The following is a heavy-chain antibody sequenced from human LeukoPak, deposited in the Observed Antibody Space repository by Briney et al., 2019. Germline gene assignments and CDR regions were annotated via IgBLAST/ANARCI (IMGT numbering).Heavy chain of an antibody. D-gene: IGHD2-15*01. CDR2: INRDGNTI. CDR1: GFAFSSYW. J-gene: IGHJ4*02. CDR3: ARDYCSAITCYDLPVS. V-gene: IGHV3-74*01. Sequence: GESLRLSCAASGFAFSSYWMHWVRQAPGKGLVWVSRINRDGNTINYADSVKGRFTISRDNAKNTLYLQMNSLRAEDTAMYYCARDYCSAITCYDLPVSGGQGTQVTVSS.